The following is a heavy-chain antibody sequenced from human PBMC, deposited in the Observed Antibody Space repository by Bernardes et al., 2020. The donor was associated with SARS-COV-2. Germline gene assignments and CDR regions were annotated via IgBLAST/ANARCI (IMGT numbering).Heavy chain of an antibody. Sequence: SETLSLTCTVSSGSVSSGSYYWSWIRQPPGKGLEWTGNIYWIGSTSSNPSLKSRVTISIDMPKNQFSLKLSSVTAADTAVYYCARVSIAARGISWFDPWGQGTLVTVSS. CDR3: ARVSIAARGISWFDP. V-gene: IGHV4-61*01. CDR1: SGSVSSGSYY. J-gene: IGHJ5*02. D-gene: IGHD6-6*01. CDR2: IYWIGST.